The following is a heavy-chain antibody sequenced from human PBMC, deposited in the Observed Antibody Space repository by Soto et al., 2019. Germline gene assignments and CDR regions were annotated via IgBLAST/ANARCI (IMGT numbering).Heavy chain of an antibody. Sequence: GASVKVSCKASGYTFTSYGISWVRQAPGQGLEWMGWISAYNGNTNYAQKLQGRVTMTTDTSTSTAYMELRSLRSDDTAAYYCARDINTVEDIVVVVAATPAHAFDIWGQGTMVTVSS. CDR3: ARDINTVEDIVVVVAATPAHAFDI. CDR1: GYTFTSYG. J-gene: IGHJ3*02. CDR2: ISAYNGNT. V-gene: IGHV1-18*01. D-gene: IGHD2-15*01.